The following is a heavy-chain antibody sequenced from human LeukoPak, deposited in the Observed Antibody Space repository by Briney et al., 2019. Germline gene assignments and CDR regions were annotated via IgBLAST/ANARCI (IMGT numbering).Heavy chain of an antibody. V-gene: IGHV3-23*01. CDR2: ISGSGGST. J-gene: IGHJ4*02. CDR3: AKSPMIVVVPDY. CDR1: GFTFSSYA. D-gene: IGHD3-22*01. Sequence: GGSLRLSYAASGFTFSSYAMSWVRQAPGKGLEWVSAISGSGGSTYYADSVKGRFTISRDNSKNTLYLQMNSLRAEDTAVYYCAKSPMIVVVPDYWGQGTLVTVSS.